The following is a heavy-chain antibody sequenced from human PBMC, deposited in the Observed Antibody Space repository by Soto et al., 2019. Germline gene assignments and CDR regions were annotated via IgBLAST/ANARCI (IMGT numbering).Heavy chain of an antibody. Sequence: PSETLSLTCTVSGGSISSYYWSWIRQPPGKGLEWIGYIYYSGSTNYNPSLKSRVTISVDTSKNQFSLKLSSVTAADTAVYYCARWGGTPDYYYYGMDVWGQGTTVTVSS. V-gene: IGHV4-59*01. D-gene: IGHD3-16*01. CDR3: ARWGGTPDYYYYGMDV. J-gene: IGHJ6*02. CDR2: IYYSGST. CDR1: GGSISSYY.